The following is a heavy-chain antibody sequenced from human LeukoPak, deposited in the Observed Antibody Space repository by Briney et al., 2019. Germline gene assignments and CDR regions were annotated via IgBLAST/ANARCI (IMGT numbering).Heavy chain of an antibody. CDR3: AKPSGSGFDH. Sequence: GGSLRLSCAASGFTFSSYAMSWVRQAPGKGLEWVSAISGSATGSVTTYYTDSVKGRFTISRDNSKNTVFLQMNSLRPGDSAVYYCAKPSGSGFDHWGQGTLVTVSS. V-gene: IGHV3-23*01. D-gene: IGHD1-26*01. CDR2: ISGSATGSVTT. CDR1: GFTFSSYA. J-gene: IGHJ4*02.